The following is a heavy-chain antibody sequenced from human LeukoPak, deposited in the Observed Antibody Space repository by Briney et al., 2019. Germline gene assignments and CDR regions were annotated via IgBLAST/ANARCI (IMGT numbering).Heavy chain of an antibody. CDR1: GYTFTDYY. V-gene: IGHV1-2*02. Sequence: ASVKVSCKASGYTFTDYYIHWVRQAPGQGLEWMGWINPNSGGTNYAQKFQGRVTMTRDTSISTAYMELSRLRSDDTAVYYCARAEDAYSDFDYWGQGTLVTVSS. D-gene: IGHD5-24*01. CDR2: INPNSGGT. CDR3: ARAEDAYSDFDY. J-gene: IGHJ4*02.